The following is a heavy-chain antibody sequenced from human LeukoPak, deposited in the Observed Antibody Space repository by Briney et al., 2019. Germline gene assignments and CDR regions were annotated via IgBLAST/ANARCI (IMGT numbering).Heavy chain of an antibody. D-gene: IGHD3-3*01. CDR2: ISSSSSYI. J-gene: IGHJ4*02. V-gene: IGHV3-21*01. CDR3: ARDPAAVTYYDFWSGYYLGPGGWVY. Sequence: GGSLRLSCAASGFTFSSYNMNWVRQAPGKGLEWVSSISSSSSYIYYADSVKGRFTISRDNAKNSLYLQMNSLRAEDTAVYYCARDPAAVTYYDFWSGYYLGPGGWVYWGQGTLVTVSS. CDR1: GFTFSSYN.